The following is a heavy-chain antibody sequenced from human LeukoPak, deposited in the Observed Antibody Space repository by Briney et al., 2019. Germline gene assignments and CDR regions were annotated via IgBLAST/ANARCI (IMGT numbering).Heavy chain of an antibody. CDR3: TGIRGVLGDQSRIDV. V-gene: IGHV3-15*01. CDR1: GFTFSKAW. CDR2: SKSKIDGGTI. D-gene: IGHD3-10*01. J-gene: IGHJ6*02. Sequence: GGSLRLSCAASGFTFSKAWMNWVRQAPGKGLEWVGRSKSKIDGGTIDYAAPVKGRFTISRDDSKNTLSLQMNSLKTEDTAVYYCTGIRGVLGDQSRIDVWGQGTTVTVSS.